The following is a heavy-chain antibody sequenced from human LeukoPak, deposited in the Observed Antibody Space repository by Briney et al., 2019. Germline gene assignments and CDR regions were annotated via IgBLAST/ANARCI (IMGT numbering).Heavy chain of an antibody. CDR2: ITASGTAM. Sequence: GGSLRLSRAASGFTFSSYSMNWVRQAPGKGLEWVSHITASGTAMFYADSVKGRFTISRDNAKNSLYLQMNSLRDEDTAVYYCASSGSYRLDYWGQGTLVTVSS. CDR1: GFTFSSYS. V-gene: IGHV3-48*02. CDR3: ASSGSYRLDY. J-gene: IGHJ4*02. D-gene: IGHD1-26*01.